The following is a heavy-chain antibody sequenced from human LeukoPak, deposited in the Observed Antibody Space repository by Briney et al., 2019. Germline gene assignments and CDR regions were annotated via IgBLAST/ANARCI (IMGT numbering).Heavy chain of an antibody. J-gene: IGHJ3*01. CDR2: NYYSGSS. CDR3: AKSERIIMILGGAFDV. D-gene: IGHD3-22*01. Sequence: SETLSLTCTLSGDSISSYYGSWIRQPRGKGLEWVGYNYYSGSSNYNTSLKSRVTISVDTSKNQYSLKLSSVTAADTAVYFCAKSERIIMILGGAFDVWGQGTVVTVSS. V-gene: IGHV4-59*08. CDR1: GDSISSYY.